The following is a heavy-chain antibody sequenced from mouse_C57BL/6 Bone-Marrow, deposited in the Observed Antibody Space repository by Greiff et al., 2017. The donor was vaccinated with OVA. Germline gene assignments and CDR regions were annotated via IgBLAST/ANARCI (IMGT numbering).Heavy chain of an antibody. J-gene: IGHJ3*01. D-gene: IGHD1-1*01. CDR1: GYAFTNYL. CDR2: INPGGGGT. CDR3: ARDGSSYLFAY. V-gene: IGHV1-54*01. Sequence: QVQLQQSGAELVRPGTSVKVSCKASGYAFTNYLIEWVKQRPGQGLEWIGVINPGGGGTNYNEKFKGKATLTADKSSSTAYMQLSSLTSEDSAVYFCARDGSSYLFAYWGQGTLVTVSA.